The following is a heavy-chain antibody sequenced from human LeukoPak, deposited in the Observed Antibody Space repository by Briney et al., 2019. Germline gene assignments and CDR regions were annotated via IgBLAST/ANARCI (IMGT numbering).Heavy chain of an antibody. D-gene: IGHD5-24*01. CDR1: GFTFSSYE. J-gene: IGHJ4*02. Sequence: GGSLRLSCAASGFTFSSYEMNWVRQAPGKGLEWVPYISSSGSTIYYADSVKGRFTISRDNSKNTVSLQMHSLRAEDTATYYCAKDNGWLHYCHWGQGTLVTVSS. CDR2: ISSSGSTI. CDR3: AKDNGWLHYCH. V-gene: IGHV3-48*03.